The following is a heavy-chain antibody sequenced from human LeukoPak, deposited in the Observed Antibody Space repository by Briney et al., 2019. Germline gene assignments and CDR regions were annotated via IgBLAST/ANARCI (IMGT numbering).Heavy chain of an antibody. CDR1: GFTFSSDG. J-gene: IGHJ5*02. CDR3: AKDYSKTSYYGSGTYYRPNWFDP. Sequence: GGSLRLSCAASGFTFSSDGMSWVRQAPGKGLEWVSAISGSGSNTNYADSVKGRFTISRDNSKNTLYLQMKSLRPDDTAVYYCAKDYSKTSYYGSGTYYRPNWFDPWGQGTLVTVSS. V-gene: IGHV3-23*01. D-gene: IGHD3-10*01. CDR2: ISGSGSNT.